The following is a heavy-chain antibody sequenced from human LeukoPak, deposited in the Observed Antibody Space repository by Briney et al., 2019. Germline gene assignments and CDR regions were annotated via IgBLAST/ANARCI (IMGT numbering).Heavy chain of an antibody. Sequence: GESLKIPCKGSGYSFTSYWIGWVRQMPGKGLEWMGIIYPGDSDTRYSPSFQGQVTISADKSISTAYLQWSSLKASDTAMYYCARPPAGRRSPVTDGYYFDYWGQGTLVTVSS. CDR2: IYPGDSDT. J-gene: IGHJ4*02. D-gene: IGHD2-21*02. CDR1: GYSFTSYW. CDR3: ARPPAGRRSPVTDGYYFDY. V-gene: IGHV5-51*01.